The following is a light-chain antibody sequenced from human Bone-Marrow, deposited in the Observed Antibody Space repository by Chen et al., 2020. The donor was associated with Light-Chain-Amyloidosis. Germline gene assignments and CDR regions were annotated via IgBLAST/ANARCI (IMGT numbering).Light chain of an antibody. J-gene: IGLJ3*02. Sequence: QYALTQHPSVSASPRRPATISCPGTSRDVGGYDYVSWYQQNPATAPKLMIYDVSTRPSGVPDRFSASKSGNTASLTISGLQAEDEADYYCCSYAGIYWVFGGGTKLTVL. CDR1: SRDVGGYDY. V-gene: IGLV2-11*01. CDR3: CSYAGIYWV. CDR2: DVS.